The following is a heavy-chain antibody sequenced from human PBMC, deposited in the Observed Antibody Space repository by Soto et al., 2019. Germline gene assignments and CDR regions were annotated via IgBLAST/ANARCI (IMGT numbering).Heavy chain of an antibody. Sequence: SETLSLTCTVSGGSISSSSYYWGWIRQPPGKGLEWIGEINHSGSTNYNPSLKSRVTISVDTSKNQFSLKLSSVTAADTAVYYCARRPLLSSPDYWGRGTLVTVSS. CDR3: ARRPLLSSPDY. J-gene: IGHJ4*02. CDR1: GGSISSSSYY. D-gene: IGHD6-6*01. V-gene: IGHV4-39*07. CDR2: INHSGST.